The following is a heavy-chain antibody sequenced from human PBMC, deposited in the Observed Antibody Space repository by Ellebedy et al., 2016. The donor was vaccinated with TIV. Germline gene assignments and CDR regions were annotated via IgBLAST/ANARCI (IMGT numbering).Heavy chain of an antibody. CDR2: ISDSSHNT. J-gene: IGHJ6*02. Sequence: GESLKISCAASGFTFSSYAMSWVRQAPGKGLEWVSGISDSSHNTYYADSVKGRFTISRDNSKNTLYLQMKSLRAEDTAVYYCAKGRGSSVIDYYYYGMDVWGQGTTVTVSS. CDR1: GFTFSSYA. V-gene: IGHV3-23*01. CDR3: AKGRGSSVIDYYYYGMDV. D-gene: IGHD2-21*01.